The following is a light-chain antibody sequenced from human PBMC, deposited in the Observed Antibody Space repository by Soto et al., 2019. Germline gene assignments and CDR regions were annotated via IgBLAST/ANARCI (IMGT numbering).Light chain of an antibody. CDR3: QHYNSYSES. CDR1: QTIRSW. CDR2: KAS. Sequence: DIQMTQSPSTLSGSVGDRVTITCRASQTIRSWLAWYQQKPGKAPKLLIYKASTLKSGVPSRFRGSGSGTEFTLTISSLQHDDFATYYCQHYNSYSESFGQGNKVALK. J-gene: IGKJ1*01. V-gene: IGKV1-5*03.